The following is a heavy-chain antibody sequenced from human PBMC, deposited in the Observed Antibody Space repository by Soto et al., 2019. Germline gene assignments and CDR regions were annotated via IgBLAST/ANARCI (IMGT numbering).Heavy chain of an antibody. Sequence: SLKVSCRASGGTFSTYAISLLRQAPGQGLEWMGGIIPIFGTANYAQKFQGRVTITADESTSTAYMELSSLRSEDTAVYYCARVGGSYYGMDVWGQGTTVTVSS. D-gene: IGHD1-26*01. V-gene: IGHV1-69*13. J-gene: IGHJ6*02. CDR3: ARVGGSYYGMDV. CDR2: IIPIFGTA. CDR1: GGTFSTYA.